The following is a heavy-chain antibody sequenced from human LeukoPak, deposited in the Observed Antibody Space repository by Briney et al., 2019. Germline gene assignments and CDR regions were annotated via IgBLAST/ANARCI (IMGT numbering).Heavy chain of an antibody. V-gene: IGHV1-2*02. CDR2: INPNSGGT. CDR3: ARDPWGNWNHYFDY. D-gene: IGHD1-1*01. Sequence: GASVKVSCKASGYTFTGYYMHWVRQAPGQGLEWMGWINPNSGGTNYAQKFQGRVTMTRDTSISTAYMELSRLRSDDTAVYYCARDPWGNWNHYFDYWGQGTLVTVSS. CDR1: GYTFTGYY. J-gene: IGHJ4*02.